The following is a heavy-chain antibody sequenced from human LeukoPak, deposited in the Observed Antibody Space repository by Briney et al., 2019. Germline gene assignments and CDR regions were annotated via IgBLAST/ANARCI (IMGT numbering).Heavy chain of an antibody. Sequence: PGGSLRLSCVASGFTFGSYAMSWVRQAPGKGLEWVAAISGSGKSNSPWYADSVRGRSTISRDNSKNTVYLQMQNLRAEDTAIYFCARDRNYPRDQFDYWGQGTLVTVSS. J-gene: IGHJ4*02. CDR3: ARDRNYPRDQFDY. D-gene: IGHD4-11*01. CDR1: GFTFGSYA. V-gene: IGHV3-23*01. CDR2: ISGSGKSNSP.